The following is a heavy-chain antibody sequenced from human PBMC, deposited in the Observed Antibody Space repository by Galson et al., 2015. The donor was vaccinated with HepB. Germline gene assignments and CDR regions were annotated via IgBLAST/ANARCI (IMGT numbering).Heavy chain of an antibody. Sequence: QSGAEVKKPGESLRISCKGSGYSFSSYCISWVRQMPGNGLEWMGRIDLSDSYTNYSPSFQGHVTISADKSINTAYLQWSSLKASDTAMYYCARHGGSSWPFDYWGQGTLVTVSS. CDR2: IDLSDSYT. CDR1: GYSFSSYC. CDR3: ARHGGSSWPFDY. V-gene: IGHV5-10-1*01. D-gene: IGHD6-13*01. J-gene: IGHJ4*02.